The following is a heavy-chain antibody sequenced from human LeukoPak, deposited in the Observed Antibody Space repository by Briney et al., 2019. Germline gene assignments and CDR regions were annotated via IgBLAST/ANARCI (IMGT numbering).Heavy chain of an antibody. CDR2: ISGTGGSP. CDR3: AKLRAGVDV. V-gene: IGHV3-23*01. CDR1: GFNFSSHP. J-gene: IGHJ6*04. Sequence: GGSLRHSCAASGFNFSSHPMSWVPQAPGKGPGWVSAISGTGGSPYYAAAVTGRFTISRDNSKNTLYLQMNSLRAEDTAVYYCAKLRAGVDVWGKGTTVTISS. D-gene: IGHD1-1*01.